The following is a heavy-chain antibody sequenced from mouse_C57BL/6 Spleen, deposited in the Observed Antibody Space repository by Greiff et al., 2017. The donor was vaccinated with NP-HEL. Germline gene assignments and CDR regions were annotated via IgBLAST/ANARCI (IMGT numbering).Heavy chain of an antibody. D-gene: IGHD2-14*01. CDR2: FYPGSGSI. CDR3: ARHEDRGYAGYFDY. V-gene: IGHV1-62-2*01. CDR1: GYTFTEYT. Sequence: QVQLKESGAELVKPGASVKLSCKASGYTFTEYTIHWVNQRSGQVLEWIGWFYPGSGSIKYNEKFKDKATLTADKSSSTVYMELSRLTSEDSAVYFCARHEDRGYAGYFDYWGQGTTLTVSS. J-gene: IGHJ2*01.